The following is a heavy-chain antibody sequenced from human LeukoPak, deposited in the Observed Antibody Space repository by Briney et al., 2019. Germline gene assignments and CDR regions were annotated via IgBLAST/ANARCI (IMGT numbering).Heavy chain of an antibody. V-gene: IGHV3-30-3*01. CDR3: ARDAWLVLHALDI. J-gene: IGHJ3*02. CDR1: GFTFSSYA. Sequence: GGSLRLSCAASGFTFSSYAMHWVRQVPGKRLEWVAVISYDGSNKYYADSVKGRFTISRDNSKNTLYLQMNSLRAEDTAVYYCARDAWLVLHALDIWGQGTMVTVSS. CDR2: ISYDGSNK. D-gene: IGHD6-19*01.